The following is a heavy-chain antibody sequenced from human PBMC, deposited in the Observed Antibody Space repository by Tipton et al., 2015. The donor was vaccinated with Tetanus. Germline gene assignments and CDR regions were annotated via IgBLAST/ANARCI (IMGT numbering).Heavy chain of an antibody. CDR2: IYYSGNT. CDR3: ACNPNIAAAGTGEDSGWFDP. Sequence: TLSLTCSVSGGSISSGGYFWNWVRQHPGKGLEWIGYIYYSGNTYINPSLKSRVTMSVDTSKNQISLNLSSVTAADTAVYYCACNPNIAAAGTGEDSGWFDPWGQGTLVTVSS. D-gene: IGHD6-13*01. J-gene: IGHJ5*02. CDR1: GGSISSGGYF. V-gene: IGHV4-31*03.